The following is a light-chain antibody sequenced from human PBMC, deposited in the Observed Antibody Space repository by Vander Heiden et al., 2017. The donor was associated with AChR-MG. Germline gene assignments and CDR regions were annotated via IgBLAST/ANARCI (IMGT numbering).Light chain of an antibody. Sequence: EIVLTQSPGTLSLSPGERATLSCRASQSVSSSYLAWYQQKPGQAPRLLIYGASSRATLTISRLEPEDFAVYYCQQYGSSPGTFGQGTKLEIK. J-gene: IGKJ2*01. CDR3: QQYGSSPGT. CDR1: QSVSSSY. CDR2: GAS. V-gene: IGKV3-20*01.